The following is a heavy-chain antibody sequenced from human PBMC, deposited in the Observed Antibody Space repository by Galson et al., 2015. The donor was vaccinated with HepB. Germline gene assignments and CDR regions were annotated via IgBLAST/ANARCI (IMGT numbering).Heavy chain of an antibody. Sequence: SLRLSCAASGFTFSSYAMSWVRQAPGKGLEWVSGLSGSGGSTNYADPVKGRFTISRDNSKNTLYLQMNSLRGEDTAVYYCAKSSSYSYGPFNWFDPWGQGTLVTVSS. J-gene: IGHJ5*02. CDR3: AKSSSYSYGPFNWFDP. CDR2: LSGSGGST. D-gene: IGHD5-18*01. CDR1: GFTFSSYA. V-gene: IGHV3-23*01.